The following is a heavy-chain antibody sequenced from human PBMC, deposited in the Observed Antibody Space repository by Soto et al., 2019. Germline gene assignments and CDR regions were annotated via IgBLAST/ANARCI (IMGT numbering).Heavy chain of an antibody. V-gene: IGHV1-2*02. CDR2: VNPHTGGT. J-gene: IGHJ4*02. CDR3: ARVMAYEQQLVPFDY. D-gene: IGHD6-13*01. Sequence: QVQLVQSGAEVKKPGASVKVSCKTSGYTFIGYYLNWVRQAPGQGLEWMGWVNPHTGGTHYAQKCDGRVTMTRDTSTYTAYVELSGLKFDDPATYFCARVMAYEQQLVPFDYWGQGTLVTVSS. CDR1: GYTFIGYY.